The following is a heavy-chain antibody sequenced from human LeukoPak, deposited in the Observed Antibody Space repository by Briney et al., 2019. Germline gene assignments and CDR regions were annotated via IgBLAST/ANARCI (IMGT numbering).Heavy chain of an antibody. CDR3: LVGAIGEDGMDV. CDR2: IYSGGST. D-gene: IGHD1-26*01. CDR1: GFTVSSNY. Sequence: PGGSLRLSCAASGFTVSSNYMSWVRQAPGKGLEGGSGIYSGGSTYYADSVKGRFTISRDNTKNTLYLQMNSLRAEDTAAYYCLVGAIGEDGMDVWGQGTTVTVSS. V-gene: IGHV3-66*02. J-gene: IGHJ6*02.